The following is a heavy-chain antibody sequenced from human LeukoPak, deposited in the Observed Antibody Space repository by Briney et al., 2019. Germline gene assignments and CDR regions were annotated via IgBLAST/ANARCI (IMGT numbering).Heavy chain of an antibody. J-gene: IGHJ4*02. V-gene: IGHV3-48*04. CDR3: ARRIVGATVGFDY. CDR1: GFTFSSYA. Sequence: GGSLRLSCAASGFTFSSYAMSWVRQAPGKGLGWVSYISSSGSTIYYADSVKGRFTISRDNAKNSLYLQMNSLRAEDTAVYYCARRIVGATVGFDYWGQGTLVTVSS. CDR2: ISSSGSTI. D-gene: IGHD1-26*01.